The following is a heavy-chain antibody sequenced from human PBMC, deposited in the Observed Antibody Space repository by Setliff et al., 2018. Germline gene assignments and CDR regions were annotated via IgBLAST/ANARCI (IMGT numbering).Heavy chain of an antibody. V-gene: IGHV3-48*03. CDR1: GFAFSNYE. CDR3: ARDGGEY. D-gene: IGHD3-16*01. Sequence: PGGSLRLSCAASGFAFSNYEMNWVRQAPGKGLEWISYISNSDPTIYYADSVKGRFTVSSDNAKNSLYLQMNSLRAEDTAVYYCARDGGEYWGQGTLVTVSS. CDR2: ISNSDPTI. J-gene: IGHJ4*02.